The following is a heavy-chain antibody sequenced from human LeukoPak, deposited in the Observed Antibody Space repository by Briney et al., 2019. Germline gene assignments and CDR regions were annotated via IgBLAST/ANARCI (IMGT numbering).Heavy chain of an antibody. CDR1: GFTFSSYA. CDR3: ARDSTEYDGVDYYYYYYMDV. J-gene: IGHJ6*03. Sequence: PGGSLRLSCAASGFTFSSYAMHWVRQAPGKGLEWVAVISYDGSNKYYADSVKGRFTISRDNSKNTLYLQMNSLRAEDTAVYYCARDSTEYDGVDYYYYYYMDVWGKGTTVTVSS. D-gene: IGHD3-3*01. V-gene: IGHV3-30-3*01. CDR2: ISYDGSNK.